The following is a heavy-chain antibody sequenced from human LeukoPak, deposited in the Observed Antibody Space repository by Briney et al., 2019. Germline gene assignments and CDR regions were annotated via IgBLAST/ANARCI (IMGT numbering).Heavy chain of an antibody. V-gene: IGHV4-34*01. J-gene: IGHJ1*01. CDR1: GGSFSGYY. D-gene: IGHD6-13*01. CDR3: ARGQRIAAAGTRYFQH. Sequence: SETLSLTCAVYGGSFSGYYWSWIRQPPGKGLDWIGEINHSGSTNYNPSLKSRVTISVDTSKNQFSLKLSSVTAADTAVYYCARGQRIAAAGTRYFQHWGQGTLVTVSS. CDR2: INHSGST.